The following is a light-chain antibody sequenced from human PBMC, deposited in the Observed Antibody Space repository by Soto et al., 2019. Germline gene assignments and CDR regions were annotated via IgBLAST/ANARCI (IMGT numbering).Light chain of an antibody. CDR1: SSDIGPYDY. Sequence: QSALTQPASVSRSPGQSFTISCSGASSDIGPYDYVSWYQHHPGRAPKLLIYEVSNRPSGVSYRFSGSKSGNTASLTISGLQAEDEGDYYCTTFAPGRIYVFGSGTKLTVL. V-gene: IGLV2-14*01. CDR2: EVS. J-gene: IGLJ1*01. CDR3: TTFAPGRIYV.